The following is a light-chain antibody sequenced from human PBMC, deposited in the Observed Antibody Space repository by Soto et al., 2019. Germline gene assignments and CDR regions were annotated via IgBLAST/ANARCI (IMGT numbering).Light chain of an antibody. J-gene: IGKJ4*01. V-gene: IGKV3-11*01. CDR2: DAS. CDR3: QQRSNWPALT. CDR1: QSVSSY. Sequence: EIGLTQSPATLSLSPGERASLSYGASQSVSSYLAWYQQKPGQAPRLLIYDASNRATGIPARFSGSGSGTDFTLTISSLEPEDFAVYYCQQRSNWPALTFGGGTKVDIK.